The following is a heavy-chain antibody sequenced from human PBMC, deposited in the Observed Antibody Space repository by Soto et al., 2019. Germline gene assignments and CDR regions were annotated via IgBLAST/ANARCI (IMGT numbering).Heavy chain of an antibody. D-gene: IGHD3-9*01. CDR1: GDSINSDKYY. J-gene: IGHJ4*02. V-gene: IGHV4-39*01. CDR3: ARLEGLATISYYFDF. Sequence: QLQESGPGLVKPSETLSLTCSVSGDSINSDKYYWGWIRQPPGKALEWIGSIYYRGNTYYNPSLQSGVTISLDKSKSQFSLRLNSVTAAYSAVYFCARLEGLATISYYFDFWGQGAQVTVSS. CDR2: IYYRGNT.